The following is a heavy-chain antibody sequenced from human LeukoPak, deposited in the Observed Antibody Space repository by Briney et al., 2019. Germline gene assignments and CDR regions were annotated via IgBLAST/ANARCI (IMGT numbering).Heavy chain of an antibody. J-gene: IGHJ3*02. CDR3: ARSSLRLRTVDI. CDR2: ISSSGCTI. V-gene: IGHV3-11*01. CDR1: GFTFSDYY. Sequence: GGSLRVSCAASGFTFSDYYMSWIRQAPGKGLEWVSYISSSGCTIYYADSVKGRFTISRDNAKNSLYLQMNSLRAEDTAVYYCARSSLRLRTVDIWGQGTMVTVSS. D-gene: IGHD4-17*01.